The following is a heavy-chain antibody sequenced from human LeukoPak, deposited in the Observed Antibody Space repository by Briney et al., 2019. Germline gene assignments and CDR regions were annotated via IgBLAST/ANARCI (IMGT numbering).Heavy chain of an antibody. Sequence: ASVKVSCKASGYTFTGYYMHWVRQAPGQGLEWMGWINPNSGGTNYAQKFQGRVTMTRDTSISTAYMELSRLRSDDTAVYYCARDGLSGSGSYGAFDIWGQGTMVTVSS. V-gene: IGHV1-2*02. CDR2: INPNSGGT. CDR1: GYTFTGYY. J-gene: IGHJ3*02. CDR3: ARDGLSGSGSYGAFDI. D-gene: IGHD3-10*01.